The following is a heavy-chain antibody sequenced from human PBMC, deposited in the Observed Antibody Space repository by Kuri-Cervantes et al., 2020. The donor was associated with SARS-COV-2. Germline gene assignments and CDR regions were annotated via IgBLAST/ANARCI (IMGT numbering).Heavy chain of an antibody. D-gene: IGHD2-8*02. Sequence: GGSLRLSCAASGFTFSGYSMNWIRQAPGKGLEWVASIDSSSYYIYHADSVKGRLTISRDNAKTSLYLQMNSLKPEDTAVYYCAREEGGVLGEAFDYWGQGALVTVSS. V-gene: IGHV3-21*01. CDR3: AREEGGVLGEAFDY. CDR1: GFTFSGYS. CDR2: IDSSSYYI. J-gene: IGHJ4*02.